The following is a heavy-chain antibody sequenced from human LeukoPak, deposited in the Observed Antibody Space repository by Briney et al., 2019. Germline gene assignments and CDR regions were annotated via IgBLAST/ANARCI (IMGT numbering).Heavy chain of an antibody. J-gene: IGHJ5*02. D-gene: IGHD2-2*01. CDR3: ARGGCSSTSCYGGWFDP. CDR1: GFTFSSYG. V-gene: IGHV3-30*03. CDR2: ISYDGSNK. Sequence: GRSLRLSCAASGFTFSSYGIHWVRQAPGKGLEWVAVISYDGSNKNYADSVKGRFTVSRDNSKNSLYLQMNSLRAEDTAVYYCARGGCSSTSCYGGWFDPWGQGTLVTVSS.